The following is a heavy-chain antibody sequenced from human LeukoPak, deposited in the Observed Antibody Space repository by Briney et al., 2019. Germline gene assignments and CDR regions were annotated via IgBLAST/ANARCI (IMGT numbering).Heavy chain of an antibody. V-gene: IGHV3-66*01. Sequence: PGGSLRLSCAASGFTVSSNYMSWVRQAPGKGLEWVSVIYSGGSTYYADSVKGRFTISRDNSKNTLYLQMNSLRAEDTAVYYCARDLQLWTQIYYYGMDVWGQGTTVTVSS. J-gene: IGHJ6*02. D-gene: IGHD5-18*01. CDR1: GFTVSSNY. CDR2: IYSGGST. CDR3: ARDLQLWTQIYYYGMDV.